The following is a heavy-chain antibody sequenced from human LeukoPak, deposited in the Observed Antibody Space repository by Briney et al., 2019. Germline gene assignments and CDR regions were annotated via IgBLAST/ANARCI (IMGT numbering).Heavy chain of an antibody. Sequence: GGSLRLSCAASGFIFSNYAISWVRQAPGKGLEWVSAISGSGGSTYYADSVKGRFTISRDNSKNTLYLQMNSLRAEDTAVYYCAKNPRIAVAGRVDYWGQGTLVTVSS. D-gene: IGHD6-19*01. J-gene: IGHJ4*02. V-gene: IGHV3-23*01. CDR2: ISGSGGST. CDR1: GFIFSNYA. CDR3: AKNPRIAVAGRVDY.